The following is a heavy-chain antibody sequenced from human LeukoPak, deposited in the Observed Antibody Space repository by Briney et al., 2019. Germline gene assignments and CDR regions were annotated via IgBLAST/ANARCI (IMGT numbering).Heavy chain of an antibody. J-gene: IGHJ4*02. Sequence: PGGSLRLSCAASGFTFSSYAMNWVRQAPGRGLEWVSYIGPGGTSIYYADSVKGRFTISRDNARNSLYLQMNSLRAEDTAVYYCARQTGSGLFSLPGGQGTLVTVSS. CDR3: ARQTGSGLFSLP. D-gene: IGHD3-10*01. CDR2: IGPGGTSI. CDR1: GFTFSSYA. V-gene: IGHV3-48*01.